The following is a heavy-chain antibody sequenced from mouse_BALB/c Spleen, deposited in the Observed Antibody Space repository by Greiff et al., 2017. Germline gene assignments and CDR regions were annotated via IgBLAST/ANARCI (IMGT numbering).Heavy chain of an antibody. CDR1: GFSLTSYG. D-gene: IGHD1-1*01. J-gene: IGHJ4*01. CDR3: ARHYGSSFWAMDY. Sequence: VQLQESGPGLVAPSQSLSITCTVSGFSLTSYGVHWVRQPPGKGLEWLGVIWAGGSTNYNSALMSRLSISKDNSKSQVFLKMNSLQTDDTAMYYCARHYGSSFWAMDYWGQGTSVTVSS. V-gene: IGHV2-9*02. CDR2: IWAGGST.